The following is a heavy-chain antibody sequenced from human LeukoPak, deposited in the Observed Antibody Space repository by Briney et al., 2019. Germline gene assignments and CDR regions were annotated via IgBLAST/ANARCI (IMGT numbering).Heavy chain of an antibody. Sequence: GESLKISCKGSGYSFTKFWIGWVRQMPGKGLEWMGIIYPGDSDTRYSPSFQGQVTLLVDTSISTAYLQWSSLKASDTAMYYCARHASSGWFALFDYWGQGTLVTVSS. CDR1: GYSFTKFW. D-gene: IGHD6-19*01. V-gene: IGHV5-51*01. CDR3: ARHASSGWFALFDY. J-gene: IGHJ4*02. CDR2: IYPGDSDT.